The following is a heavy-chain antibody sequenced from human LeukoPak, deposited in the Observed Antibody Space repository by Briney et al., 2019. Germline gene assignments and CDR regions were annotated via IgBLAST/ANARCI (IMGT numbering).Heavy chain of an antibody. Sequence: GGSLRLSCAASGFTFSSYAMSWVRQAPGKGLEWVSAISGSGGSTYYADSVKGRFTISRDNSKNTLYLQMNSLRAEDTAVYYCANNLVWGYSYGVAFDYWGQGTLVTVSS. J-gene: IGHJ4*02. CDR3: ANNLVWGYSYGVAFDY. D-gene: IGHD5-18*01. V-gene: IGHV3-23*01. CDR1: GFTFSSYA. CDR2: ISGSGGST.